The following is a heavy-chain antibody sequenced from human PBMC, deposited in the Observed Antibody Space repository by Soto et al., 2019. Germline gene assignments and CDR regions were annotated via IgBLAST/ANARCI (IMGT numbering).Heavy chain of an antibody. J-gene: IGHJ6*02. CDR1: GGSISSGGYY. D-gene: IGHD3-10*01. CDR3: ARESGVLWFGELHTYGMDV. CDR2: IYYSGST. V-gene: IGHV4-31*03. Sequence: SETLSLTCTVSGGSISSGGYYWSWIRQHPGKGLEWIGYIYYSGSTYYNPSLKSRVTISVDTSKNQFSLKLSSVTAADTAVYYCARESGVLWFGELHTYGMDVWGQGTTVTVSS.